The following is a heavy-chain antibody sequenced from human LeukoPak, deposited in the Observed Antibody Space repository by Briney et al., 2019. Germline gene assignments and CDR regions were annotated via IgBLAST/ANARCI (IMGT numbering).Heavy chain of an antibody. CDR1: GFTFSSYS. CDR3: ARGLSTSRGFDY. CDR2: IRFTGSYI. Sequence: GGSLRLSCAASGFTFSSYSMNWVRQAPGRGLEWVSSIRFTGSYIYYADSVKGRFTISRDNSKNSLYLQLNSLRAEDTAVYYCARGLSTSRGFDYWGQGTLVTVSS. D-gene: IGHD2-2*01. V-gene: IGHV3-21*01. J-gene: IGHJ4*02.